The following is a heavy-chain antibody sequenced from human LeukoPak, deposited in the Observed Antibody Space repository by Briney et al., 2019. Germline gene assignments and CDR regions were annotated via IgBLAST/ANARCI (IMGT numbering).Heavy chain of an antibody. D-gene: IGHD2-21*02. CDR3: ARGWNCGGDCYFYYYVMDV. CDR2: INPSDGGT. Sequence: EASVKVSCKASGCILTNYYMHWVRQAPGQGLEWMGMINPSDGGTSYAQNFQDRVTMTRDTSTSTVYMELSSLRSDDTAVYYCARGWNCGGDCYFYYYVMDVWGQGTTVTVSS. J-gene: IGHJ6*02. CDR1: GCILTNYY. V-gene: IGHV1-46*01.